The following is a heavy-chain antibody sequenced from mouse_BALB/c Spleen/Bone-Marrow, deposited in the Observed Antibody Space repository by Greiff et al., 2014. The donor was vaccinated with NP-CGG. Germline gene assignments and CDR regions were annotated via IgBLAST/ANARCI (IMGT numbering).Heavy chain of an antibody. V-gene: IGHV5-4*02. D-gene: IGHD1-1*01. CDR3: ARDYYGSSYIGY. CDR2: ISDGGSYT. CDR1: GFTFSNYC. J-gene: IGHJ3*01. Sequence: EVKLVESGGGLVKPGGSLKLSCAASGFTFSNYCMYWVRQTPEKRLEWVATISDGGSYTYYPDSVKGRFTISRDNANNNLYLQMSSLKSEDTAMYYCARDYYGSSYIGYWGQGTLVTVST.